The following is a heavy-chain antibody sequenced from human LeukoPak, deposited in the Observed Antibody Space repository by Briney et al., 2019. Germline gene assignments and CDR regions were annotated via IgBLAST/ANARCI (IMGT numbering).Heavy chain of an antibody. J-gene: IGHJ2*01. CDR2: IYHSGST. Sequence: SSQTLSLTCAVSGGSISSGGYSWSWIRQPPGKGLEWIGYIYHSGSTYCNPSLKSRVTISVDRSKNQFSLKLSSVTAADTAVYYCARATYSSSWYSFWYFDLWGRGTLVTVSS. CDR1: GGSISSGGYS. V-gene: IGHV4-30-2*01. CDR3: ARATYSSSWYSFWYFDL. D-gene: IGHD6-13*01.